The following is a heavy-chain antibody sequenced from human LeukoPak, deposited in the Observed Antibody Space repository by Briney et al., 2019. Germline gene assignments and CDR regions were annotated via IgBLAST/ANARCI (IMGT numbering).Heavy chain of an antibody. J-gene: IGHJ4*02. D-gene: IGHD3-22*01. CDR3: TKDFSSGYYYFDF. V-gene: IGHV3-9*01. CDR1: GFTFNDYA. Sequence: PGGSLRLSCAASGFTFNDYAMHWVRQAPGKGLEWVSGISWNSGSKHYADSVKGRFTISRDNAKNSLYLQMNSLKPEDTALYYCTKDFSSGYYYFDFWGQGTLVTVSS. CDR2: ISWNSGSK.